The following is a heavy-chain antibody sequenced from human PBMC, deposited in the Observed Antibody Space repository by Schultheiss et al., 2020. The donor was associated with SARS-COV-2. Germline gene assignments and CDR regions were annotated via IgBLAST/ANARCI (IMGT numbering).Heavy chain of an antibody. CDR1: GGSISSYY. V-gene: IGHV4-59*01. D-gene: IGHD3-3*01. CDR2: IYYSGST. Sequence: SETLSLTCTVSGGSISSYYWSWIRQPPGKGLECIGYIYYSGSTYYNPSLKSRVTISVDTSKNQFSLKLSSVTAADTAVYYCAREFWSITIFGVVSRHPFGPCCQGALVTVSS. J-gene: IGHJ5*02. CDR3: AREFWSITIFGVVSRHPFGP.